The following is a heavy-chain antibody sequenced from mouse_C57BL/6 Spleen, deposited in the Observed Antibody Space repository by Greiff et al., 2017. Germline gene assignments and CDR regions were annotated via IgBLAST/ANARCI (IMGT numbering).Heavy chain of an antibody. J-gene: IGHJ2*01. V-gene: IGHV3-6*01. CDR3: ARDHDYNGYFDY. D-gene: IGHD2-4*01. Sequence: EVQLQESGPGLVKPSQSLSLTCSVTGYSITSGYYWNWIRQFPGNKLEWMGYISYDGSNNYNPSLKNRISITRDTSKNQFFLKLNSVTTEDTATYYCARDHDYNGYFDYWGQGTTLTVSS. CDR2: ISYDGSN. CDR1: GYSITSGYY.